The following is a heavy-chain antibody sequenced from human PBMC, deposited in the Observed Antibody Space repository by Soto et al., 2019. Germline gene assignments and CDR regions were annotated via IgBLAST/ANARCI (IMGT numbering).Heavy chain of an antibody. Sequence: QVQLVQSGAEVKRPGSSVKVSCQTSGGTFRTYTINWVRQAPGQGLEWMGRITHILDVANYAQKFQGRVTRTADKSTRTADMELRRLRSEDTAVYCCARSVKEDIRVAGPKGIWFDRWSQGKMVTVSP. CDR3: ARSVKEDIRVAGPKGIWFDR. V-gene: IGHV1-69*02. CDR1: GGTFRTYT. D-gene: IGHD6-19*01. CDR2: ITHILDVA. J-gene: IGHJ5*02.